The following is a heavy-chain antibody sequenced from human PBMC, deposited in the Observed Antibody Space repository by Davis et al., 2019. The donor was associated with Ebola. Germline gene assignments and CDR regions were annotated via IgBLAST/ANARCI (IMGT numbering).Heavy chain of an antibody. J-gene: IGHJ5*02. CDR1: GGSVSSGSYY. CDR2: IYYSGST. V-gene: IGHV4-61*01. CDR3: AREPVPGNNWFDP. D-gene: IGHD3-10*01. Sequence: PSETLSLTCTVSGGSVSSGSYYWSWIRQPPGKGLEWIGYIYYSGSTNYNPSLKSRVTISVDTSKNQFSLKLSSVTAADTAVYYCAREPVPGNNWFDPWGQGTLVTVSS.